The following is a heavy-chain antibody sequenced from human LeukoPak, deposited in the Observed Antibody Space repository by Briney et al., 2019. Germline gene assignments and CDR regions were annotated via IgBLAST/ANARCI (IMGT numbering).Heavy chain of an antibody. V-gene: IGHV4-59*01. D-gene: IGHD6-19*01. CDR1: GGSISSYY. Sequence: SETLSLTCTVSGGSISSYYWSWIRQPPGKGLEWIGYIYYSGSTNYNPSLKSRVTISVDTSKNQFSLKLSSVTAADTAVYYCARVAPGQWLHYFDYWGQGTLVTVSS. CDR2: IYYSGST. CDR3: ARVAPGQWLHYFDY. J-gene: IGHJ4*02.